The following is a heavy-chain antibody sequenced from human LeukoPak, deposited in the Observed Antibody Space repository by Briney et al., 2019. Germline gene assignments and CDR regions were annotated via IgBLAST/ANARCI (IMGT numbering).Heavy chain of an antibody. D-gene: IGHD6-13*01. V-gene: IGHV1-24*01. Sequence: ASVKVSCKVSGYTLTELSMHWVRQAPGKGLEWMGGFDPEDGETIYARKFQGRVTMTEDTSTDTAYMELSSLRSEDTAVYYCATHTIAAAALDYWGQGTLVTVSS. J-gene: IGHJ4*02. CDR1: GYTLTELS. CDR3: ATHTIAAAALDY. CDR2: FDPEDGET.